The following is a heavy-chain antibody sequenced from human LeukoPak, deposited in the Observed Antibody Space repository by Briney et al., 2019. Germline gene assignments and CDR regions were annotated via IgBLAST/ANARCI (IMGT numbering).Heavy chain of an antibody. J-gene: IGHJ4*02. D-gene: IGHD4/OR15-4a*01. CDR1: GFTVSSNS. CDR2: IYTGGGR. Sequence: GGSLRLSCTVSGFTVSSNSMSWVRQAPGKGLEWVSVIYTGGGRYYADSVRGRFTISRDTSKNMVFLQMNSLRVEDTAVYYCARVHGAYPFDYWGQGTLVTVSS. V-gene: IGHV3-53*01. CDR3: ARVHGAYPFDY.